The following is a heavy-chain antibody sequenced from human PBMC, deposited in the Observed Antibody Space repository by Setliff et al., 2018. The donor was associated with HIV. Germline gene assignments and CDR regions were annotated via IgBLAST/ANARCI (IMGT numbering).Heavy chain of an antibody. D-gene: IGHD2-15*01. CDR2: FYPTGSV. CDR1: GGSINGYY. Sequence: SETLSLTCTVSGGSINGYYWSWIRQPPGKGLEWIGCFYPTGSVNYNPSLKSRVTISVDTSKNQFSLEVTSVTAADTAVYYCASQYCSAGSCYSDYWGQGTLVTVSS. CDR3: ASQYCSAGSCYSDY. J-gene: IGHJ4*02. V-gene: IGHV4-4*09.